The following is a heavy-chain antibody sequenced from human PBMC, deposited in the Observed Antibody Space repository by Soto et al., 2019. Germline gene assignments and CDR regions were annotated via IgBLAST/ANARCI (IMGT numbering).Heavy chain of an antibody. CDR1: GYSFTSYW. V-gene: IGHV5-10-1*01. D-gene: IGHD2-2*01. J-gene: IGHJ5*02. CDR3: ARHLGYCSSTSCYAWWFDP. Sequence: GESLKISCKGSGYSFTSYWISWVRQMPGKGLEWMGRIDPSDSYTNYSPSFQGHVTISADKSISTAYLQWSSLKASDTAMYYCARHLGYCSSTSCYAWWFDPWGQGTLVTVSS. CDR2: IDPSDSYT.